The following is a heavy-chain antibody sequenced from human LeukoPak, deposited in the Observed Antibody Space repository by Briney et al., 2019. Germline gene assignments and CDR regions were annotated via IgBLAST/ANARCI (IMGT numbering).Heavy chain of an antibody. Sequence: ASVKVSCKASGYTFTGYYMHWVRQAPGQGLEWMGWIHPNSGGTNYAQKFQAWVTMTRDTSISTAYMELSRLRSDDTAVYYCARALSSSWYDDAFDIWGQGTMVTVSS. CDR2: IHPNSGGT. J-gene: IGHJ3*02. V-gene: IGHV1-2*04. D-gene: IGHD6-13*01. CDR1: GYTFTGYY. CDR3: ARALSSSWYDDAFDI.